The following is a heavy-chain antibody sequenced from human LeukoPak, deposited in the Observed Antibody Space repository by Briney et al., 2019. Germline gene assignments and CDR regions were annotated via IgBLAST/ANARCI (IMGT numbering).Heavy chain of an antibody. D-gene: IGHD4-17*01. CDR1: GYTFTSYG. J-gene: IGHJ4*02. CDR2: INFYNGNI. Sequence: GASVKVSCKASGYTFTSYGISWVRQAPGQGLEWMGWINFYNGNIDYAQKLQGRVTMTTDTSTSTAYMELRSLRSDDTAVYYCARDWAFYGDYVESFDYWGQGTLVTVSS. V-gene: IGHV1-18*01. CDR3: ARDWAFYGDYVESFDY.